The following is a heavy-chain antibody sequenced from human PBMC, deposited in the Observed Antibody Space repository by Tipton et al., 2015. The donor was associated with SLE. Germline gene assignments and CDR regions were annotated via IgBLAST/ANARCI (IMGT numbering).Heavy chain of an antibody. CDR2: ISSSGRTI. V-gene: IGHV3-48*03. CDR3: AREEIPSSSWYQLTPTEHYYLDY. CDR1: GFTFSSYD. Sequence: GSLRLSCAASGFTFSSYDMNWVRQAPGKGLEWVSHISSSGRTISYADSVKGRFSISRDNAKNSLFLQMDSLRAEDTALYYCAREEIPSSSWYQLTPTEHYYLDYWGRGTLVTVSS. D-gene: IGHD6-13*01. J-gene: IGHJ4*02.